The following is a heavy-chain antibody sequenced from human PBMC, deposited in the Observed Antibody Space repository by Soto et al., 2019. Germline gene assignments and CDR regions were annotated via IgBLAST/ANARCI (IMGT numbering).Heavy chain of an antibody. CDR1: GYSFTSYW. Sequence: GESLKISCKGSGYSFTSYWIGWVRQMPGKGLEWMGIIYPGDSDTRYSPSFQGQVTISADKSISTAYLQWSSLKASDTAMYYCARHSQPDTAMVDYYYYGMDVWGQGTTVTVSS. CDR2: IYPGDSDT. D-gene: IGHD5-18*01. J-gene: IGHJ6*02. CDR3: ARHSQPDTAMVDYYYYGMDV. V-gene: IGHV5-51*01.